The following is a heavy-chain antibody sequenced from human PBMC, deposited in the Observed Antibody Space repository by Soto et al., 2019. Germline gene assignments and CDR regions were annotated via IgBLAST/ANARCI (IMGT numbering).Heavy chain of an antibody. J-gene: IGHJ6*03. V-gene: IGHV1-2*04. Sequence: ASVKVSCKASGYTFTGYYMHWVRQAPGQGLEWMGWINPNSGGTNYAQKLQGWVTMTRDTSISTAYMELSRLRSDDTAVYYCARGSYGDYYYYMDVWGKGTTVTVSS. D-gene: IGHD4-17*01. CDR3: ARGSYGDYYYYMDV. CDR1: GYTFTGYY. CDR2: INPNSGGT.